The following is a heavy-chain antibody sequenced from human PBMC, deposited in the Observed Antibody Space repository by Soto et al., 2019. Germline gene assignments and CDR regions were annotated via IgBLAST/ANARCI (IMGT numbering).Heavy chain of an antibody. CDR2: ISGSGSEP. CDR3: AKGMYLFIGVVPAATGSFDF. D-gene: IGHD2-2*01. Sequence: GSPRLSCATSGFNFKNYGMSWVRLAPGQGLEWVSAISGSGSEPYYADSVKGRFTITTDNTKETLFLQINSLNADHPAIYYCAKGMYLFIGVVPAATGSFDFWGQGTQVTVSS. J-gene: IGHJ4*02. V-gene: IGHV3-23*01. CDR1: GFNFKNYG.